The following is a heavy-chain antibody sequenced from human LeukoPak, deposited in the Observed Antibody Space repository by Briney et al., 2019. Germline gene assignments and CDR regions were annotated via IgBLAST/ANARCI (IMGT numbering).Heavy chain of an antibody. V-gene: IGHV4-34*12. CDR1: GASFSGYY. CDR3: ARHARVAVHTIHLDY. CDR2: IFHSGTT. D-gene: IGHD6-19*01. Sequence: SETLSLTCAVYGASFSGYYWSWIRQSPGKGLEWIGEIFHSGTTNYNPSLKSRVTMSVDTSKNHFSLKLSSVTAADTAVYYCARHARVAVHTIHLDYWGKGTLVTVSS. J-gene: IGHJ4*02.